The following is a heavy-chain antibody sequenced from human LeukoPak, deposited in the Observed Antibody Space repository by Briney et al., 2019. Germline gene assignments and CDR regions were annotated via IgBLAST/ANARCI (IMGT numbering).Heavy chain of an antibody. V-gene: IGHV3-43*02. J-gene: IGHJ4*02. CDR1: GFTFDDYA. D-gene: IGHD3-9*01. Sequence: GGSLRLSCAASGFTFDDYAMHWVRQAPGKGLEWVSLISGDGGSTYYAGSVKGRFTISRDNSKNSLYLQMNSLRTEDTALYYCAKAKRYFDWLCCFDYWGQGTLVTVSS. CDR2: ISGDGGST. CDR3: AKAKRYFDWLCCFDY.